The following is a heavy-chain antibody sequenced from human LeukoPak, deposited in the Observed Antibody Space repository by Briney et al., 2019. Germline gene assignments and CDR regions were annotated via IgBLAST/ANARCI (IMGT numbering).Heavy chain of an antibody. D-gene: IGHD3-10*01. V-gene: IGHV4-59*01. J-gene: IGHJ5*02. CDR3: ARTRGYYGSGKDWFDP. CDR2: IYYSGST. CDR1: SGSISSYY. Sequence: SETLSLTCTVSSGSISSYYWSWIRQPPGKGLEWIGYIYYSGSTNYNPSLKSRVTISVDTSKNQFSLKLSSVTAADTAVYYCARTRGYYGSGKDWFDPWGQGTLVTVSS.